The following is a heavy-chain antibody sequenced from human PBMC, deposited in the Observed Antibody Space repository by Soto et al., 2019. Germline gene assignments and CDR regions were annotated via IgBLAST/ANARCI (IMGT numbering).Heavy chain of an antibody. Sequence: GESLKISCQGSGYDFTKYWITWVRQMPGKGLEWMARIDPGDSYSDYSPSFRGHVTMSIDKSTSTAHLQWTSLRTSDTAIYYCTRLERPTVAGTVNNWGQGTQVTVSS. J-gene: IGHJ4*02. V-gene: IGHV5-10-1*01. CDR3: TRLERPTVAGTVNN. D-gene: IGHD6-19*01. CDR1: GYDFTKYW. CDR2: IDPGDSYS.